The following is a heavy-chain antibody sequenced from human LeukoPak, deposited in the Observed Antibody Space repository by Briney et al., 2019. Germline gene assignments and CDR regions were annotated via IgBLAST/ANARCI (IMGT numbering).Heavy chain of an antibody. CDR1: GFTFSSYG. V-gene: IGHV3-30*02. CDR2: IRYDGTNK. CDR3: ARATISNASTRSWFDP. Sequence: GGSLRLSCAASGFTFSSYGMHWVRQAPGKGLEWVTFIRYDGTNKYYADSVKGRFAISRDNSKNTLYLQMNSLRAEDTAVYYCARATISNASTRSWFDPWGQGTLVTVSS. J-gene: IGHJ5*02. D-gene: IGHD1-26*01.